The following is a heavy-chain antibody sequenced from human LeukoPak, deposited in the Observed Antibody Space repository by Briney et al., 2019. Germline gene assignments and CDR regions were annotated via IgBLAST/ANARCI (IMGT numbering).Heavy chain of an antibody. CDR3: ARDRGFSSSWRLFVY. Sequence: GGSLRLSCAASGFTVSSHYMSWVRQAPGKRLEWVSVIYSGAGTSYADSVQGRFTISRDNSKNTLYLQMNSLRVEDTAVYYCARDRGFSSSWRLFVYWGQGTLVTVSS. CDR1: GFTVSSHY. J-gene: IGHJ4*02. D-gene: IGHD6-13*01. CDR2: IYSGAGT. V-gene: IGHV3-66*02.